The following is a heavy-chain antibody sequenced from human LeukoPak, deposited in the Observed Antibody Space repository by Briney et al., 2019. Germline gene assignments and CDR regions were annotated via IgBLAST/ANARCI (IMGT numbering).Heavy chain of an antibody. V-gene: IGHV3-30*09. Sequence: QPGRSLRLSCAASGFTFSDYAMHWVRQAPGKGLEWVAVMSNDGSNKFYAGSVKGRFAISRDNSKNTPYLQMNSLRAEDTAVFYCARRRSSGYWDDGFDMWGQGTMVTVSS. J-gene: IGHJ3*02. D-gene: IGHD3-22*01. CDR1: GFTFSDYA. CDR3: ARRRSSGYWDDGFDM. CDR2: MSNDGSNK.